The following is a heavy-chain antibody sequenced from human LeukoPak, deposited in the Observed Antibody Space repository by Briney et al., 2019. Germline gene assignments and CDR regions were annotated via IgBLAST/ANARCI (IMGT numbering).Heavy chain of an antibody. CDR1: VGSFSGYY. Sequence: SETLSLTCAVYVGSFSGYYWSWIRQPPGKGLEWIGEIIHSGSTNYNPSLKSRVTMSVDTSKNQFSLKLSSVTAADTAVYYCARARAYYDSSGYATVYYFDYWGQGTLVTVSS. CDR2: IIHSGST. V-gene: IGHV4-34*12. CDR3: ARARAYYDSSGYATVYYFDY. J-gene: IGHJ4*02. D-gene: IGHD3-22*01.